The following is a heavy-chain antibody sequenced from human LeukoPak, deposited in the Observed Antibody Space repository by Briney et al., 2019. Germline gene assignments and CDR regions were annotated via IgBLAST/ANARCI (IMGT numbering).Heavy chain of an antibody. V-gene: IGHV1-2*02. CDR2: INPNSGGT. CDR3: ARASPYCSSGSCYPLTSLHASYSYMAV. CDR1: GYTFTGYY. J-gene: IGHJ6*03. D-gene: IGHD2-15*01. Sequence: ASVTVSCKASGYTFTGYYMHWVRQAPGQGLEWMGWINPNSGGTNYAQKFQGRVTMNRERSISTAYMEVGRLRSDDRAGYDVARASPYCSSGSCYPLTSLHASYSYMAVSGKGTPVTASS.